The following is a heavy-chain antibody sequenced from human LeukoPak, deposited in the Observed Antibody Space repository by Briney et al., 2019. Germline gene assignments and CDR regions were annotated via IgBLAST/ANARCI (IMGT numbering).Heavy chain of an antibody. J-gene: IGHJ5*02. V-gene: IGHV1-8*02. D-gene: IGHD6-13*01. CDR2: MNPNSGNT. CDR3: AREGSWYRVRFDP. CDR1: GYTFTSYD. Sequence: ASVKVSCKASGYTFTSYDINWVRQATGQGLEWMGWMNPNSGNTGYAQKFQGRVTMTTDTSTSTAYMELRSLRSDDTAVYYCAREGSWYRVRFDPWGQGTLVTVSS.